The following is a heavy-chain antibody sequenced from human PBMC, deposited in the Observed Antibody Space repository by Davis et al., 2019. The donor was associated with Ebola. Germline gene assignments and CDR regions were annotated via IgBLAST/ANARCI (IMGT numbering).Heavy chain of an antibody. CDR2: IYHSGST. D-gene: IGHD2-2*01. J-gene: IGHJ4*02. Sequence: SETLSLTCTVSGGSISSGGYYWSWVRQPPGKGLEWIGEIYHSGSTNYNPSLKSRVTITVDKSKNQFSLKLSSVTAADTAVYYCATTPLLGYCSSTSCYGAFDYWGQGTLVTVSS. CDR3: ATTPLLGYCSSTSCYGAFDY. V-gene: IGHV4-39*07. CDR1: GGSISSGGYY.